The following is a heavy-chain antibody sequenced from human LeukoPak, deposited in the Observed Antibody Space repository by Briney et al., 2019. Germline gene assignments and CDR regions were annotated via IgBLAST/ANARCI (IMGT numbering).Heavy chain of an antibody. CDR3: AKEEVISGNHGVYFDY. D-gene: IGHD3-22*01. CDR2: IRYDGNSN. J-gene: IGHJ4*02. CDR1: GFTFRSYG. V-gene: IGHV3-30*02. Sequence: PGGSLRLSCAASGFTFRSYGMHWVRQAPGKGLEWVAFIRYDGNSNYYADSVKGRFTISRDNSRSTLYLQMNSLRVEDTAVYYCAKEEVISGNHGVYFDYWGQGTLVTVSS.